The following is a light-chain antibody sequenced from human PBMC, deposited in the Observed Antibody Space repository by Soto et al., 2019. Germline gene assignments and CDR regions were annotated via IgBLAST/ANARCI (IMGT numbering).Light chain of an antibody. V-gene: IGKV3-15*01. Sequence: EIVMTQSPATLSVSPGERATLSCRASQSVSGNLAWYQQKPGQAPRLLIYGASTRATGIPARFSGSGSGTEFTLTISSLQSEDFAVYYCQQYNNWPHITFGQGTRLEMK. J-gene: IGKJ5*01. CDR1: QSVSGN. CDR2: GAS. CDR3: QQYNNWPHIT.